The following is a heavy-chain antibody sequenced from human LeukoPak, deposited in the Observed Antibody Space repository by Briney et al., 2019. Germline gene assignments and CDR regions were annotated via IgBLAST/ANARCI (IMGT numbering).Heavy chain of an antibody. D-gene: IGHD3-10*01. CDR2: IYYSGST. Sequence: SETLSLTCTVSGGSISSSSYYWGWIRQPPGKGLEWIGSIYYSGSTYYNPSLKSRVTISVDTSKNQFSLKLSSVTAADTAVYYCAREQGSGSSSFDYWGQGTLVTVSS. V-gene: IGHV4-39*07. CDR1: GGSISSSSYY. CDR3: AREQGSGSSSFDY. J-gene: IGHJ4*02.